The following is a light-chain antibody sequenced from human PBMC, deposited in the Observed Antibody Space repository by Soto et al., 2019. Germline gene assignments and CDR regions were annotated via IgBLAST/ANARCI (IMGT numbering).Light chain of an antibody. CDR2: DVS. Sequence: EILMTQSPATLSVSPGERLTLSCRAGQGVTTNFAWYQQKSGQSPRLLIYDVSSRATGVPSRFSGTGSETDFTLTISGLQSEDSAIYFCQQYNNWPFSFGQGTRLEIK. CDR3: QQYNNWPFS. V-gene: IGKV3-15*01. J-gene: IGKJ5*01. CDR1: QGVTTN.